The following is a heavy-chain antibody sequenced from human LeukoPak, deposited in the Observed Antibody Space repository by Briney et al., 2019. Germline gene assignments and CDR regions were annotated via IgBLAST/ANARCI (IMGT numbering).Heavy chain of an antibody. CDR2: ISYDGSNK. J-gene: IGHJ6*02. Sequence: GGSLRLSCAASGFTFSSYGMHWVRQAPGKGLEWVAVISYDGSNKYYADSVKGRFTISRDNSKNTLYLQMNSLRAEDTAVYYCAKDRPQMAQGYYYGMDVWGQGTTVTVSS. CDR3: AKDRPQMAQGYYYGMDV. CDR1: GFTFSSYG. D-gene: IGHD5-24*01. V-gene: IGHV3-30*18.